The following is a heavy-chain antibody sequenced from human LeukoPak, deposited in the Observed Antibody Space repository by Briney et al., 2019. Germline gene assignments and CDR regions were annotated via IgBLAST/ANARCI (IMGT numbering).Heavy chain of an antibody. D-gene: IGHD3-22*01. CDR3: ARMLISSGYYVDY. V-gene: IGHV3-53*01. CDR2: IYSGCTT. Sequence: GGSLRLSCAASGFTVSSNYMRWVRQAPGKGLEWVSVIYSGCTTYYTASVQGRFTISRDDSKNILYLQLNNLRSEDTAVYYCARMLISSGYYVDYWGQGTLVTVSS. CDR1: GFTVSSNY. J-gene: IGHJ4*02.